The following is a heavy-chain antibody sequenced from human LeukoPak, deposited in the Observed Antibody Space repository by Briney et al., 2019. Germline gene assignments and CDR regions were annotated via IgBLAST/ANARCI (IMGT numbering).Heavy chain of an antibody. CDR2: IRSEANSYAT. J-gene: IGHJ4*02. D-gene: IGHD6-13*01. CDR3: TRETIAAAGTLVDY. V-gene: IGHV3-73*01. CDR1: GFTLSGSA. Sequence: GGSLRLSCAASGFTLSGSAMHWVRQASGTGREWVGRIRSEANSYATASATSVKGRFTVSRDDSTNTAYLQMNSLKTEDTAVYYCTRETIAAAGTLVDYWGQGTLVTVSS.